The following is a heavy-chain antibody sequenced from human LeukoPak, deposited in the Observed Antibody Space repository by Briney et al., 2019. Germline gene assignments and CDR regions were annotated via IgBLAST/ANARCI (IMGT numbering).Heavy chain of an antibody. CDR1: GASVSTSPYY. CDR3: ARLTYDERGSDLFDY. CDR2: ISYRVST. V-gene: IGHV4-61*01. D-gene: IGHD5-12*01. Sequence: SETLSLTCTVSGASVSTSPYYWSWIRQPPGKGLEYIGYISYRVSTDYNPSLNSRVTISVDTSENQFSLRLNYVTAADTAVYYCARLTYDERGSDLFDYWGQGTLVTVSS. J-gene: IGHJ4*02.